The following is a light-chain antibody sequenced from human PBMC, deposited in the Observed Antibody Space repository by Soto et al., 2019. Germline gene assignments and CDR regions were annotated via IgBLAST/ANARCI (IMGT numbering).Light chain of an antibody. V-gene: IGLV2-8*01. J-gene: IGLJ2*01. CDR3: SSFAGGGNPVL. Sequence: QSALTQPPSASGSLGQSVTISCTGTSRDVGGYNYFSWHQQHPGKAPKLMIYEVTKRPSGVPDRFSGSKSGNTASLTVSGIQAEDEADYYCSSFAGGGNPVLFGGGTKLTVL. CDR2: EVT. CDR1: SRDVGGYNY.